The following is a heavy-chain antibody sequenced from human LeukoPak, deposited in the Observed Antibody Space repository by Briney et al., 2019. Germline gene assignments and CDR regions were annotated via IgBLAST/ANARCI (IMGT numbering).Heavy chain of an antibody. D-gene: IGHD5/OR15-5a*01. Sequence: PGGSLTLSRGASGFTFSNYAMMWLRPAPRKGLEWVSAIIGSGDGTYYADSVKGRFTISRDNSRNTLYLQMNSLRPEDTAVYICAKLVDSVSMIWGRGTLLTVSS. J-gene: IGHJ4*02. CDR1: GFTFSNYA. V-gene: IGHV3-23*01. CDR3: AKLVDSVSMI. CDR2: IIGSGDGT.